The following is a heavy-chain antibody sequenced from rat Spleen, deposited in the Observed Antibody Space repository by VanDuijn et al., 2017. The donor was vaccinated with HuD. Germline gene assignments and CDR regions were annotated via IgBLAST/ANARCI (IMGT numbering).Heavy chain of an antibody. CDR1: GFTFNDYW. D-gene: IGHD4-6*01. CDR3: TRGSLGSGRLNWFVY. V-gene: IGHV5-31*01. Sequence: EVQLVESGGGLVQPGRSLKLSCVASGFTFNDYWMTWIRQAPGNGLEWVASITETGDKSYYADSVKGRFTLSRDNTKNTLYLQMNSLTSEDTATYYCTRGSLGSGRLNWFVYWGQGTLVTVSS. J-gene: IGHJ3*01. CDR2: ITETGDKS.